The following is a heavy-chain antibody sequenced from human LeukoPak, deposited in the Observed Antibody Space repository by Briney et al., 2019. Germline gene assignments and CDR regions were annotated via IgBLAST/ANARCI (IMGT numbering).Heavy chain of an antibody. J-gene: IGHJ3*02. V-gene: IGHV3-30*04. Sequence: PGRSLRLSWAASGFTFSSYAMHWVRQAPGKGLEWVAVISYDGSNKYYADSVKGRFTISRDNSKNTLYLQMTSLRAEDTAVYYFARFGSVVVPAAMGGRAFDIWGQGTMVTGPS. CDR1: GFTFSSYA. CDR3: ARFGSVVVPAAMGGRAFDI. CDR2: ISYDGSNK. D-gene: IGHD2-2*01.